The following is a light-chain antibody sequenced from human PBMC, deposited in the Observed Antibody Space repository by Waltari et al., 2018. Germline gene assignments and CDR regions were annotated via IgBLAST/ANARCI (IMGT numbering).Light chain of an antibody. V-gene: IGKV1-6*01. CDR1: QAIRND. CDR2: GAS. J-gene: IGKJ2*01. Sequence: AIQTTPSPSSLSASVGHRITITCRASQAIRNDLSWFQQRPGKAPKLLISGASNLHSGVPARFRGSGTGTDFTLTISSLQPEDFATYYCLQDYIYPFSFGQGTQV. CDR3: LQDYIYPFS.